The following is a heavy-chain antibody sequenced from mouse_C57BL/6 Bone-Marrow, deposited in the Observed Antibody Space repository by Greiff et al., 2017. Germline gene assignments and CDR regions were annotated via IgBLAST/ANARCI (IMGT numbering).Heavy chain of an antibody. CDR3: ARPYYSNYWYFDV. CDR1: GYTFTSYW. CDR2: IYPGSGST. J-gene: IGHJ1*03. D-gene: IGHD2-5*01. Sequence: QVQLQQPGAELVKPGASVKMSCKASGYTFTSYWITWVKQRPGQGLEWIGDIYPGSGSTNYNEKFKSKATLTVDTSSSTAYTQLSSLTSEYAAVYYCARPYYSNYWYFDVWGTGTTVTVSS. V-gene: IGHV1-55*01.